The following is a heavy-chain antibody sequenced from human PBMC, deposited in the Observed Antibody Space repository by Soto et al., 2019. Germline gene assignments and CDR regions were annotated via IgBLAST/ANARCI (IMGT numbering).Heavy chain of an antibody. CDR1: GYSFTSYW. CDR2: IYPGDSDT. Sequence: GESLKISCKGSGYSFTSYWIGWVRQMPGKGLEWMGIIYPGDSDTRYSPSFQGQVTISADKSISTAYLQWSRLKASDTAMYYCAGSDSSGYYDLRDFDTWGQGTMVTV. CDR3: AGSDSSGYYDLRDFDT. D-gene: IGHD3-22*01. V-gene: IGHV5-51*01. J-gene: IGHJ3*02.